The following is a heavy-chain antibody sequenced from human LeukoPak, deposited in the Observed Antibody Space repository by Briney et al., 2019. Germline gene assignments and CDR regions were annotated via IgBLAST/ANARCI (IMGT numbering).Heavy chain of an antibody. CDR3: ATPIGSYGSGSYYLPPLYGMDV. D-gene: IGHD3-10*01. J-gene: IGHJ6*02. V-gene: IGHV1-46*01. Sequence: ASVKVSCKASGYTFTSYYMHWVRQAPGQGLEWMGIINPSGGSTSYAQKFQGRVTMTRDTSTSTVYMELSSLRSEDTAVYYCATPIGSYGSGSYYLPPLYGMDVWGQGTTVTVSS. CDR1: GYTFTSYY. CDR2: INPSGGST.